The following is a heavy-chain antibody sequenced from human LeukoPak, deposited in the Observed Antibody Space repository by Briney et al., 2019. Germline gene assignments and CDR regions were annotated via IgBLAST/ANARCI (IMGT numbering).Heavy chain of an antibody. D-gene: IGHD5/OR15-5a*01. J-gene: IGHJ3*02. CDR2: ISSSSSYI. Sequence: GGSLRLSCAASGFTFSSYSMNWVRQAPGKGLEWVSSISSSSSYIYYADSVKGRFTISRDNAKNSLYLQMNSLRAEDTAVYYCARDTVSDAFDIWGQGTMVTVPS. V-gene: IGHV3-21*01. CDR3: ARDTVSDAFDI. CDR1: GFTFSSYS.